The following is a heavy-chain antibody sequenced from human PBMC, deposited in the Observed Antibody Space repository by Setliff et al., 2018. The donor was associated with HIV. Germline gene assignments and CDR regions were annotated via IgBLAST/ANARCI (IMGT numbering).Heavy chain of an antibody. J-gene: IGHJ1*01. V-gene: IGHV4-59*02. CDR2: IYYSGST. Sequence: SETLSLTCAVSGVSVTSHYWSWIRQPPGKGLEWIGYIYYSGSTNYNPSLKSRVTMSVDTSKNQFSLKLSSVTAADTAVYYCASTYYYDSLHFHHWGQGTLVTVSS. D-gene: IGHD3-22*01. CDR1: GVSVTSHY. CDR3: ASTYYYDSLHFHH.